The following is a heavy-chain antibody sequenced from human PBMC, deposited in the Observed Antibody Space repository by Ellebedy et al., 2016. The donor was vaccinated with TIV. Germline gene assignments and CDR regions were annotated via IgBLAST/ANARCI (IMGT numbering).Heavy chain of an antibody. Sequence: AASVKVSCKASGYRFTGYYMHWVRQVPGQGLEWMGWINGNSGDTNYAQKFQGRVTMTRDTSITTAYMELTRLRPYDTAVYFCARGLNGWYYYWGQGTLVTVSS. D-gene: IGHD6-19*01. CDR2: INGNSGDT. V-gene: IGHV1-2*02. CDR1: GYRFTGYY. CDR3: ARGLNGWYYY. J-gene: IGHJ4*02.